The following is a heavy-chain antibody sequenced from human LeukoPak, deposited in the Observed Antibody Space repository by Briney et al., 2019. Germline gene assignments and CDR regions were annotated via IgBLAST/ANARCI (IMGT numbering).Heavy chain of an antibody. J-gene: IGHJ4*02. D-gene: IGHD2-15*01. CDR2: ISGSGGST. CDR1: GFTFSSYA. Sequence: GGSLRLSCAASGFTFSSYAMSWVRQAPGKGLEWVSAISGSGGSTYYADSVKGRFTISRDNSKNTLYLQMNSLRAEDTAVYYCAKGGCSGGSCYSIYWGQGTLVTVST. CDR3: AKGGCSGGSCYSIY. V-gene: IGHV3-23*01.